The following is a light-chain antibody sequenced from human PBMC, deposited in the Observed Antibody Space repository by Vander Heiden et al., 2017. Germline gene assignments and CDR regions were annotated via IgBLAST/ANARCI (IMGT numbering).Light chain of an antibody. CDR1: QSVSSN. CDR3: QQYKNWHQKDPT. CDR2: GAS. Sequence: EIVMTQSPATLSVSPGERATLSCRASQSVSSNLAWYQQKPGQAPRLLIYGASTMATGSPARFSAGRHGTELTLTISSLQSEKCAVYYCQQYKNWHQKDPTFGGGTKLEIK. J-gene: IGKJ4*01. V-gene: IGKV3-15*01.